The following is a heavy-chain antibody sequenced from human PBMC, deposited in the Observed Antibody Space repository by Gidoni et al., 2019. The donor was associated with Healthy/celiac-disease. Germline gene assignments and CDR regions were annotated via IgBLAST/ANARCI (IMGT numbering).Heavy chain of an antibody. V-gene: IGHV1-58*02. D-gene: IGHD3-3*01. CDR1: GFTFTSSR. CDR2: IVVGSDNT. CDR3: AAIVGDFWGGYYATFDY. J-gene: IGHJ4*02. Sequence: QMQLVQSGPEVKKPGTSVKVSCKASGFTFTSSRMQWVRQARGQRLEWLGWIVVGSDNTNYAQKLQERVTITRDMTTSTAYMELSSLKSEDTAVYYCAAIVGDFWGGYYATFDYWGQGTLVTVSS.